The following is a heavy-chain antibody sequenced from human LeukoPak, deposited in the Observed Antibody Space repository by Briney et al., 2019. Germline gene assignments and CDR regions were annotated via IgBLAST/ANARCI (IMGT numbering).Heavy chain of an antibody. Sequence: GGSVRLSCAACGCTFRSYSMNWVRQAPGRGREWVSSINSSSSYIYYADSVKGRFTISRDNAKNSLYLQMNSLRAEDTAVYYCARCYGDYVVSTPSHFDYWGQGTLVTVSS. D-gene: IGHD4-17*01. V-gene: IGHV3-21*01. CDR2: INSSSSYI. CDR3: ARCYGDYVVSTPSHFDY. CDR1: GCTFRSYS. J-gene: IGHJ4*02.